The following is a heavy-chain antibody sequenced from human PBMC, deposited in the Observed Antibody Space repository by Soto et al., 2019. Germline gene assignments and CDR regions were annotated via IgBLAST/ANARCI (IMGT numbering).Heavy chain of an antibody. CDR3: ARDGWLQEDYYYHGMDV. CDR1: GFTFSTFD. Sequence: PGGSLRLSCAASGFTFSTFDMTWVRQAPGKGLEWVSMIRGNDGSTHYADSVKGRFTISRDSAKNSLYLQMNSLRAEDTAVYYCARDGWLQEDYYYHGMDVWGQGTTVTVSS. CDR2: IRGNDGST. V-gene: IGHV3-21*01. J-gene: IGHJ6*02. D-gene: IGHD5-12*01.